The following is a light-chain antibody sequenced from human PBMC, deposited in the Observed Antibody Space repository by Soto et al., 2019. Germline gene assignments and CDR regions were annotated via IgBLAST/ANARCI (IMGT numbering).Light chain of an antibody. V-gene: IGLV1-44*01. CDR1: SSNIGSNT. CDR2: SNN. CDR3: AAWDDRLNGPV. Sequence: QSVLTQPPSASVTPGQRGTISCSGSSSNIGSNTVNWYQQLPGTAPKLLIYSNNQRPSGVPDRFSGSKSGTSASLAISGLQSEDEADYYCAAWDDRLNGPVFGPGTKLTVL. J-gene: IGLJ1*01.